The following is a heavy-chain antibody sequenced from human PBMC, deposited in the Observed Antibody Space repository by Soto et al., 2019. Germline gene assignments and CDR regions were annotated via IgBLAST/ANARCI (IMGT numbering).Heavy chain of an antibody. J-gene: IGHJ4*02. CDR3: ARIDSSGYYRLYYFDY. CDR2: ISAYNGNT. CDR1: GYTFTSYG. D-gene: IGHD3-22*01. V-gene: IGHV1-18*01. Sequence: ASVKVSCKASGYTFTSYGISWVRQAPGQGLEWMGWISAYNGNTNYAQKLQGRVTMTTDTSTSTAYMELRSLRSDDTAVYYCARIDSSGYYRLYYFDYWGQGTLVTVS.